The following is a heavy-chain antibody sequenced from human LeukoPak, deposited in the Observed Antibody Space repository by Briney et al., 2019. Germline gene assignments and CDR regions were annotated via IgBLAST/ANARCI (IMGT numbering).Heavy chain of an antibody. Sequence: GESLKISCKASGYIFIDFWVGWARQVPGKGLEWMGIIQIADSETTYSPSFQGQVTISADTSLNTAHLQWSSLTASDTAIYYCARRMRRHWNSDLWSFDYWGQGTLVSVSS. CDR1: GYIFIDFW. CDR2: IQIADSET. J-gene: IGHJ4*02. V-gene: IGHV5-51*01. D-gene: IGHD1-7*01. CDR3: ARRMRRHWNSDLWSFDY.